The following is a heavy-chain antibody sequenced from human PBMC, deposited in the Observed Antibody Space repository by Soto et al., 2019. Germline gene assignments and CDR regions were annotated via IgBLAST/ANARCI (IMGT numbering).Heavy chain of an antibody. J-gene: IGHJ4*02. CDR2: IYYSGST. D-gene: IGHD4-17*01. CDR1: GGSISSYY. CDR3: ARAPPGDDYGDYTHYFDY. Sequence: SETLSLTYTVSGGSISSYYWSWIRQPPGKGLEWIGYIYYSGSTNYNPSLKSRVTISVDTSKNQFSLKLSSVTAADTAVYYCARAPPGDDYGDYTHYFDYWGQGTLVTVSS. V-gene: IGHV4-59*08.